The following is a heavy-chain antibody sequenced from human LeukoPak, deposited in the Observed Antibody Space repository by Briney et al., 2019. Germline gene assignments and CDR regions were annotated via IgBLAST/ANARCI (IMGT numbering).Heavy chain of an antibody. V-gene: IGHV4-61*01. CDR3: ARVLGYYDSLVAFDI. CDR2: IYYSGST. Sequence: PSETLSLTCTVSGYSISSGYYWSWIRQPPGKGLEWIGYIYYSGSTNYNPSLKSRVTISVDTSKNQFSLKLSSVTAADTAVYYCARVLGYYDSLVAFDIWGHGTMVTVSS. D-gene: IGHD3-22*01. J-gene: IGHJ3*02. CDR1: GYSISSGYY.